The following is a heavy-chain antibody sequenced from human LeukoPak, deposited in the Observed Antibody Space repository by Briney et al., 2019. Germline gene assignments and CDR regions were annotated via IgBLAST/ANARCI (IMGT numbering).Heavy chain of an antibody. Sequence: SETLSLTCAVYGWSFNDYYWNWIRQPPGKGLEWIGETNARGDTNFNPSLKSRVTISVDTPKSQFSLRLTSMIAADTAVYYCARGQVPAARGYNWFDPWGQGTLVTVSS. J-gene: IGHJ5*02. CDR2: TNARGDT. V-gene: IGHV4-34*01. CDR3: ARGQVPAARGYNWFDP. CDR1: GWSFNDYY. D-gene: IGHD2-2*01.